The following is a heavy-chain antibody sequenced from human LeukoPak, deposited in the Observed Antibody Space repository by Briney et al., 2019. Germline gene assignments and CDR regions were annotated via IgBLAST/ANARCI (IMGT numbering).Heavy chain of an antibody. CDR3: ASVSGSCPLSYFDY. V-gene: IGHV1-2*02. J-gene: IGHJ4*02. CDR1: GYTFTGYY. D-gene: IGHD1-26*01. CDR2: INPNSGGT. Sequence: ASVNVSCKASGYTFTGYYMHWVRQPPGQGLAGMGLINPNSGGTNYEQKFQGRVTMTRDTSISTAYMELSRLRSDDTAVYYCASVSGSCPLSYFDYWGQGTLVTVSS.